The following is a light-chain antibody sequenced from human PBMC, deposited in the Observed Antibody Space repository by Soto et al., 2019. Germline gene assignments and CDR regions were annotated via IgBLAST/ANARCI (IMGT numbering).Light chain of an antibody. J-gene: IGKJ1*01. CDR1: QSVSSSY. V-gene: IGKV3-20*01. Sequence: EIVWTQSPGTLSLSTGERATLSGRAIQSVSSSYLAWYQQKPCQAPRLLIYGASSRATCIPDRFSGSGSGTDFTITISRLEPEDFAVYCCQQYGSSPPVTFGKGTKVETK. CDR2: GAS. CDR3: QQYGSSPPVT.